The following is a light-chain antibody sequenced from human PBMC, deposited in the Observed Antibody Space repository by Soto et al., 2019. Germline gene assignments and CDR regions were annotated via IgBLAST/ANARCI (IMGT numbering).Light chain of an antibody. J-gene: IGKJ1*01. CDR1: QSVSSNY. V-gene: IGKV3-20*01. CDR3: QQYGSSPPWT. CDR2: AAS. Sequence: EIVLTQSPGTLSLSLGERVTLSCRASQSVSSNYLAWYQQRPGQAPRLLISAASTRATGIPDRFTGSGSGTDFTLTISRLEPEDFAVYYCQQYGSSPPWTFGQGTKVEIK.